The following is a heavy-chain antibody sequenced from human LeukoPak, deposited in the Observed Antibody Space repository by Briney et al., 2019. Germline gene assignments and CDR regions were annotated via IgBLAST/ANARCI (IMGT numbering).Heavy chain of an antibody. CDR3: AGLVGRYSSGLYYYYFDY. D-gene: IGHD3-22*01. CDR1: GDSINSLDL. Sequence: SETLSLTCTVPGDSINSLDLWSWVRQPPGKGLEWIGEMYLSGTTHSNPSVKSRVTISIDKSKNQFFLNLSSVTAADTAVYYCAGLVGRYSSGLYYYYFDYWGQGTLVTVSS. CDR2: MYLSGTT. J-gene: IGHJ4*02. V-gene: IGHV4-4*02.